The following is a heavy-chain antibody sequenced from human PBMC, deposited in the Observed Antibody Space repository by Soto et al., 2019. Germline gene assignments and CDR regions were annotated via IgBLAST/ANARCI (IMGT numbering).Heavy chain of an antibody. CDR3: AREVSAKYYDFWSGVNWFDP. V-gene: IGHV4-59*01. CDR1: GGSISSYY. CDR2: IYYSGST. Sequence: LSLTCTVSGGSISSYYWSWIRQPPGKGLEWIGYIYYSGSTNYNPSLKSRVTISVDTPKNQFSLKLSSVTAADTAVYYCAREVSAKYYDFWSGVNWFDPWGQGTLVTVSS. D-gene: IGHD3-3*01. J-gene: IGHJ5*02.